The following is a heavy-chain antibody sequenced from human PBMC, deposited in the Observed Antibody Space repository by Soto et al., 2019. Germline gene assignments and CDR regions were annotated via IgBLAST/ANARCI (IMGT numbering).Heavy chain of an antibody. CDR1: GNTFSNYV. CDR3: VRRPPYYDFWSGVDY. CDR2: INTGDGNR. Sequence: ASVKVSCKASGNTFSNYVIHWVRQAPGQSLEWMGWINTGDGNRKYSQKFQGRVTITTDTAASTVYMELSSLRSEDTAVYYCVRRPPYYDFWSGVDYWGQGTLVTVSS. V-gene: IGHV1-3*04. D-gene: IGHD3-3*01. J-gene: IGHJ4*02.